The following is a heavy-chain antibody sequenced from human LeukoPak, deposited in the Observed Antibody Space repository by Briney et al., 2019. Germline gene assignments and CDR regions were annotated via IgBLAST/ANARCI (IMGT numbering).Heavy chain of an antibody. Sequence: ASVKVSCKASGYTFTSYGISWVRQAPGQGLEWMGWISAYNGNTNYAQKLQGRVTITADTSTDTAYMELSSLRSEDTAVYYCATVPDYDSSGANWGQGTLVTVSS. CDR1: GYTFTSYG. V-gene: IGHV1-18*01. J-gene: IGHJ4*02. D-gene: IGHD3-22*01. CDR2: ISAYNGNT. CDR3: ATVPDYDSSGAN.